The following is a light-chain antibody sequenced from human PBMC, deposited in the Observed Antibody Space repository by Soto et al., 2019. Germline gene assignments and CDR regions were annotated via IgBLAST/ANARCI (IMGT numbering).Light chain of an antibody. CDR2: AAS. CDR1: QSISTY. CDR3: QQTYNNQWA. Sequence: DIQMTQSPSSLSASVGDRVTITCRASQSISTYLNWYQHSPGKAPKLLIYAASTLQSGVPSRFSGSGSGTESTLTISGLQPEDFAPYYCQQTYNNQWAFGQGTKVEIK. V-gene: IGKV1-39*01. J-gene: IGKJ1*01.